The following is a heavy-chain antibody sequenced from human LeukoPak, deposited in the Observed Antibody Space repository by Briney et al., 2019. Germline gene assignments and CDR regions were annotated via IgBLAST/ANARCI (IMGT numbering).Heavy chain of an antibody. CDR1: GFTFSSYS. J-gene: IGHJ4*02. V-gene: IGHV3-21*01. Sequence: NPGRSLRLSCPASGFTFSSYSMNWVRQAPGKGLEWVSSIISSSYIYYADSVKGRFTTSRDNAKNSLYLQMTSRRAEDTAVYYCARGWDVDTAMATNYFDYWGQGTLVTVSS. D-gene: IGHD5-18*01. CDR3: ARGWDVDTAMATNYFDY. CDR2: IISSSYI.